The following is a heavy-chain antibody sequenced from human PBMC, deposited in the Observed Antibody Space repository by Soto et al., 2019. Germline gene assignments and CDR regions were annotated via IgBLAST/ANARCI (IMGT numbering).Heavy chain of an antibody. Sequence: PGGPLRLSCAASGFTFSDYWMSWVRQAPGKGLEWVSAISGSGGSTYYADSVKGRFTISRDNSKNTLYLQMNSLRAEDTAVYYCAKESDYYDSSGSDYWGQGTLVTVSS. CDR2: ISGSGGST. V-gene: IGHV3-23*01. CDR1: GFTFSDYW. CDR3: AKESDYYDSSGSDY. D-gene: IGHD3-22*01. J-gene: IGHJ4*02.